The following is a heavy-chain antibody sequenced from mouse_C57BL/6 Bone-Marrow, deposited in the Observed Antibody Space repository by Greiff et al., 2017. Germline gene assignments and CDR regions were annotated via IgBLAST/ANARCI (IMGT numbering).Heavy chain of an antibody. J-gene: IGHJ4*01. D-gene: IGHD2-3*01. V-gene: IGHV1-81*01. CDR3: ARGRWLLNAMDY. Sequence: VQLQQSGAELARPGASVKLSCKASGYTFTSYGISWVKQRPGQGLEWIGEIYPRSGNTYYNEKFKGKATLTADKSSSTAYMELRSLTSEDSAVYFCARGRWLLNAMDYWGQGTSVTVSS. CDR2: IYPRSGNT. CDR1: GYTFTSYG.